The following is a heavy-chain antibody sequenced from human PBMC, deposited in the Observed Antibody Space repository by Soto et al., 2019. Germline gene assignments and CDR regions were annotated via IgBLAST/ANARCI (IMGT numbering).Heavy chain of an antibody. V-gene: IGHV3-21*01. CDR2: ISSSSSYI. Sequence: EVQLVESGGGLVKPGGSLRLSCAASGFTFSSYSMNWVRQAPGKGLEWVSSISSSSSYIYYADSVKGRFTISRDNAKNSLYLQMNSLRAEDTAVYYCARRWGVGATPSFDYWGQGTLVTVSS. D-gene: IGHD1-26*01. CDR3: ARRWGVGATPSFDY. CDR1: GFTFSSYS. J-gene: IGHJ4*02.